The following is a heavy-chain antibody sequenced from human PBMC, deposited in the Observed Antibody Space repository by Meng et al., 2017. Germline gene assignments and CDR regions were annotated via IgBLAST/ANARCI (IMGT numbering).Heavy chain of an antibody. CDR3: ATRGNPYLNC. J-gene: IGHJ4*02. CDR1: GYTLSSDG. Sequence: QGQLVQSGAVVKKPGASVKVSCDTSGYTLSSDGFAWVRQTPEQGLEWLGWINVYSGITNYAQKFQGRVTMTTDTSTRTGYMELTSLTSDVTATYYCATRGNPYLNCWGQGTLVTVSS. V-gene: IGHV1-18*01. CDR2: INVYSGIT.